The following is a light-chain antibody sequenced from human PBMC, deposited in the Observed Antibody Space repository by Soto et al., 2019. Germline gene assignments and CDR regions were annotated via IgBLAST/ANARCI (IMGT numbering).Light chain of an antibody. CDR2: GAS. J-gene: IGKJ1*01. CDR1: QSVSSSY. Sequence: EIVLTQSPGTLSLSPGERATLSCRASQSVSSSYLAWYQQKPGQAPRLLIYGASSRATGIPDRFSGSGSGTDFTLTIIRLEPEDFAVYYWPQYKTFGQGTKVEIK. CDR3: PQYKT. V-gene: IGKV3-20*01.